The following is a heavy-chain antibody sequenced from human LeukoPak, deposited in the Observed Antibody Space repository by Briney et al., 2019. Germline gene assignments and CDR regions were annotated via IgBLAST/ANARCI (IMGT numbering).Heavy chain of an antibody. CDR3: ARAPGAYGSGSRGAFDI. V-gene: IGHV4-59*01. Sequence: SETLSLTCTVSGGSTRSYYWTWIRQTPGKGLECHSGSTNYNPSLKSRVTISVDTSKNQFSLKLSSVTSADTAVYYCARAPGAYGSGSRGAFDIWGQGTVVTVSS. J-gene: IGHJ3*02. CDR1: GGSTRSYY. CDR2: HSGST. D-gene: IGHD3-10*01.